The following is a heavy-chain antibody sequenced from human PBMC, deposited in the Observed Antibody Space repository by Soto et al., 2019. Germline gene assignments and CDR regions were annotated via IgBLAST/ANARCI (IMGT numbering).Heavy chain of an antibody. CDR2: INHSGST. D-gene: IGHD2-21*02. CDR1: GGSFSGYY. Sequence: PSETLSLTCAVYGGSFSGYYWSWIRQPPGKGLEWIGEINHSGSTNYNPSLKSRVTISVDTSKNQFSLKLSSVTAADTAVYYCARAGHIVVVTAHFDYWGQGTLVTVSS. CDR3: ARAGHIVVVTAHFDY. V-gene: IGHV4-34*01. J-gene: IGHJ4*02.